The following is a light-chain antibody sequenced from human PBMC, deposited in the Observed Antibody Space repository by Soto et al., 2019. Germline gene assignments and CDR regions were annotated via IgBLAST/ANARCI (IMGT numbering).Light chain of an antibody. V-gene: IGKV3-11*01. CDR1: QSVSSY. CDR3: QQRSNWPIT. Sequence: EIVLTQSPATLSLSPGERATLSCRTSQSVSSYFAWYQQKPGRAPRLLIYDASNRATGIPARFIGSGSGTDFTLTINSLEPEDFAVYYCQQRSNWPITFCQGTRLEIK. CDR2: DAS. J-gene: IGKJ5*01.